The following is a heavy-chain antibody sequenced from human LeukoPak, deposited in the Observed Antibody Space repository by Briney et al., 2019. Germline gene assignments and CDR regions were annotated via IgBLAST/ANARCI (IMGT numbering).Heavy chain of an antibody. CDR1: GFTFNSYA. CDR3: ARSHWRAYYFDY. V-gene: IGHV3-21*01. Sequence: GGSLRLSCAASGFTFNSYAFNWVRQAPGKGLEWVSSISSSSSYIYYADSVKGRFTISRDNAKNSLYLQMNSLRAEDTAVYYCARSHWRAYYFDYWGQGTLVTVSS. CDR2: ISSSSSYI. J-gene: IGHJ4*02.